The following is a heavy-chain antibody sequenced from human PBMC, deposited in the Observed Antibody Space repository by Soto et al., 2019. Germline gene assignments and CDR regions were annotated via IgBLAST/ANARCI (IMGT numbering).Heavy chain of an antibody. CDR2: TYYRSNWRH. D-gene: IGHD6-19*01. J-gene: IGHJ4*02. CDR3: ARGVAGSGFDL. CDR1: GDSVSSNTAA. V-gene: IGHV6-1*01. Sequence: SQTLSLTCAISGDSVSSNTAAWNWIRSSPSRGLEWLGRTYYRSNWRHDYAVSVKRRITVNPDTSKNHFSRQLNSVTPDDTAVYYCARGVAGSGFDLWGQGTLVTVSS.